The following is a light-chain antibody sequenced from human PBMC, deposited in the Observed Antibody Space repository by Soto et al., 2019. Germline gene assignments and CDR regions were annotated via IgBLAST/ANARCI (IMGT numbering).Light chain of an antibody. CDR1: GSDVGAYIY. Sequence: QSALTQPRSVSGSPGQSVTFSCTGTGSDVGAYIYVSWYQQHPGKAPKVVIYEGHKRPSGVPDRFSGSTSVNTASLTISGLQTDDEADSYSCLYVAAPNYVFGTGTKVTVL. CDR3: CLYVAAPNYV. J-gene: IGLJ1*01. V-gene: IGLV2-11*01. CDR2: EGH.